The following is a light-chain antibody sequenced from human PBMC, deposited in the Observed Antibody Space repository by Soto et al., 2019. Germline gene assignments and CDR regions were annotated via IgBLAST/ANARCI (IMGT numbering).Light chain of an antibody. J-gene: IGKJ1*01. CDR1: QSVSSTY. CDR2: SSS. CDR3: QQYRTSPPTWT. V-gene: IGKV3-20*01. Sequence: ELVWTQSTCTLSLSTGDRATLSCRVSQSVSSTYLAWYQQRPGQAPRLLIYSSSSRASGIPDRFSGSGSGTDFTLTISRLEPEDFAVYYCQQYRTSPPTWTFGQGTMVDVK.